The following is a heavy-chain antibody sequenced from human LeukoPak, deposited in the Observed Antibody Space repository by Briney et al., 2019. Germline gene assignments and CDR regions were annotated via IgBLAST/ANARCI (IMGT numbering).Heavy chain of an antibody. CDR2: ISSSSSYI. CDR1: GFTFSSYS. J-gene: IGHJ4*02. CDR3: ARGGGYSSSWYWQTPPKNNNFDY. Sequence: GGSLRLSCAASGFTFSSYSMNCVRQAPGKGLEWVSSISSSSSYIYYADSVKGRFTISRDNAKNSLYLQMNSLRAEDTAVYYCARGGGYSSSWYWQTPPKNNNFDYWGQGTLVTVSS. D-gene: IGHD6-13*01. V-gene: IGHV3-21*01.